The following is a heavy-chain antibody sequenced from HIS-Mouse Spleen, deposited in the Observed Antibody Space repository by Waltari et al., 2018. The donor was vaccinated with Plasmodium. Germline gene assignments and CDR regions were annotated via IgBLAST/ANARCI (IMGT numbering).Heavy chain of an antibody. CDR2: IKQDGSEK. Sequence: EVQLVESGGGLVQPGGSLRLACAASGLPFSSQWMGWVRQAPGKGLEWVANIKQDGSEKYYVDSVKGRFTISRDNAKNSLYLQMNSLRAEDTAVYYCASSWYWYFDLWGRGTLVTVSS. J-gene: IGHJ2*01. CDR3: ASSWYWYFDL. D-gene: IGHD6-13*01. V-gene: IGHV3-7*01. CDR1: GLPFSSQW.